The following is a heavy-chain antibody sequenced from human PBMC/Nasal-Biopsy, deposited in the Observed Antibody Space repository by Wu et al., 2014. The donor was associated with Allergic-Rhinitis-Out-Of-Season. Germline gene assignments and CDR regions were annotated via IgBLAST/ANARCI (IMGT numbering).Heavy chain of an antibody. CDR3: AKDRATYCGGDCYPLDH. D-gene: IGHD2-21*02. V-gene: IGHV3-72*01. CDR1: GFTFSSHG. CDR2: SRNKPNRYTT. J-gene: IGHJ4*02. Sequence: LRLSCAASGFTFSSHGMHWVRQAPGKGLEWVGRSRNKPNRYTTEYVASVKGRFTISRGDSENSLYLQVNSLRAEDAAVYYCAKDRATYCGGDCYPLDHWGQGTLGHRLL.